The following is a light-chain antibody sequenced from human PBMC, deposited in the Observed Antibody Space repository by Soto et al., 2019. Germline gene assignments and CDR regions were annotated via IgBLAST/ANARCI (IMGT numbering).Light chain of an antibody. CDR1: SSDVGGYNY. Sequence: QSALTQPRSVSGSPRQSVTISCTGTSSDVGGYNYVSWYQQHPGKAPKLMIYDVTKRPSGVPDRFSGSKSANTASLTISGLQAEDEADYYCCSYAGSYTLLFGGGTKLTVL. J-gene: IGLJ2*01. CDR2: DVT. CDR3: CSYAGSYTLL. V-gene: IGLV2-11*01.